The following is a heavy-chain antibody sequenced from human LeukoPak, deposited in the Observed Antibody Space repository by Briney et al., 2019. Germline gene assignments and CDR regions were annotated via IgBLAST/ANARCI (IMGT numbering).Heavy chain of an antibody. CDR2: INPKNGGT. J-gene: IGHJ5*02. D-gene: IGHD5-12*01. CDR3: ARDDDTYTDYAWFDP. CDR1: GYNFTDYY. V-gene: IGHV1-2*02. Sequence: GASVKVSCKTSGYNFTDYYIRWVRQAPGQGREWMGWINPKNGGTDYAQEFQGRVTMTRDTSINTAYMELNRLKSDDTAVYYCARDDDTYTDYAWFDPWGQGTLVTVSS.